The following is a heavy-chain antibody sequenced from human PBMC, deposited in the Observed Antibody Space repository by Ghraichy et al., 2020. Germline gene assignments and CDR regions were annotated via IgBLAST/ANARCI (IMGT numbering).Heavy chain of an antibody. D-gene: IGHD5-18*01. CDR1: GGSISSYY. J-gene: IGHJ6*02. CDR2: IYYSGST. CDR3: ARNLRGYSYGYPYYYYGMDV. Sequence: SETLSLTCTVSGGSISSYYWSWIRQPPGKGLEWIGYIYYSGSTNYNPSLKSRVTISVDTSKNQFSLKLSSVTAADTAVYYCARNLRGYSYGYPYYYYGMDVWGQGTTVTVSS. V-gene: IGHV4-59*01.